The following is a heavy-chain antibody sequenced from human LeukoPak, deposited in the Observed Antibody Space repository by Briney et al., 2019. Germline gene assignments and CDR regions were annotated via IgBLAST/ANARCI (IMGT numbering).Heavy chain of an antibody. Sequence: SETLSLTCTVSGGSISSYYWSWIRQPPGKGLEWIGYIYYSGSTNYNPSLKSRVTISVDTSKNQFSLKLSSVTAADTAVYYCARSPTVSVGYCSSVTCQADYWGQGTLVTVSS. J-gene: IGHJ4*02. V-gene: IGHV4-59*08. CDR2: IYYSGST. CDR3: ARSPTVSVGYCSSVTCQADY. D-gene: IGHD2-2*01. CDR1: GGSISSYY.